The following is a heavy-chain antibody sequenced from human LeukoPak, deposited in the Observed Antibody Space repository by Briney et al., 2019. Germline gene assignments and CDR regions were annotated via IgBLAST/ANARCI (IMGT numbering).Heavy chain of an antibody. J-gene: IGHJ4*02. D-gene: IGHD6-19*01. CDR3: ARDLGEIAMAGMFSTQSHFDR. V-gene: IGHV1-2*02. CDR2: INPKSGGT. CDR1: GYMFTDYN. Sequence: ASVKVSCKASGYMFTDYNMHWVRQAPGQGLEWMGWINPKSGGTNYAQKFQGRVTMTRDTSINTGYMDLSGLRSDDTAVYFCARDLGEIAMAGMFSTQSHFDRWGQGTLVTVSS.